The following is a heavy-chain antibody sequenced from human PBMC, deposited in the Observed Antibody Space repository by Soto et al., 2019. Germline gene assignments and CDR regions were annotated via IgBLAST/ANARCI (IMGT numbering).Heavy chain of an antibody. Sequence: GGSLRLSCAASGFNFHDYTIHWVRQSPGKGLEWVSFITWDGGSIYYADSVKGRFTISRDNSKNSLTLEMNSLRSEDSGVYSCAKRALGGYGMDVWGQGTTVTVSS. CDR3: AKRALGGYGMDV. CDR1: GFNFHDYT. V-gene: IGHV3-43*01. CDR2: ITWDGGSI. J-gene: IGHJ6*02.